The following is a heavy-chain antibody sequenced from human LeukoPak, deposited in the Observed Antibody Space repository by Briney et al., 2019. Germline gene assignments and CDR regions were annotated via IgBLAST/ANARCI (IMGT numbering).Heavy chain of an antibody. V-gene: IGHV4-38-2*02. D-gene: IGHD3-3*01. CDR3: ARVAPQTYYDFWSGYPYLNWFDP. Sequence: SETLSLTCTVSGYSISSGYYWGWIRQPPGKGLEWIGSIYHSGSTYYNPSLKSRVTISVDMSKNQFSLKLSSVTAADTAVYYCARVAPQTYYDFWSGYPYLNWFDPWGQGTLVTVSS. CDR1: GYSISSGYY. CDR2: IYHSGST. J-gene: IGHJ5*02.